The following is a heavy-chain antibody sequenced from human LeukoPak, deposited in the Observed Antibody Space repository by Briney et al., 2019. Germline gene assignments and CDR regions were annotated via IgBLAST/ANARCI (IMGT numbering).Heavy chain of an antibody. D-gene: IGHD6-19*01. Sequence: GGSLRLSCAAPGFTFSSYAMHWVRQAPGKGPEWVAVISYDGSTKYYTDSVKGRFTISRDNSENTLYLQMNRLRAEDTAVYYCAREVLVAVSNWFDPWGQGTLVTVSS. CDR1: GFTFSSYA. CDR2: ISYDGSTK. V-gene: IGHV3-30-3*01. CDR3: AREVLVAVSNWFDP. J-gene: IGHJ5*02.